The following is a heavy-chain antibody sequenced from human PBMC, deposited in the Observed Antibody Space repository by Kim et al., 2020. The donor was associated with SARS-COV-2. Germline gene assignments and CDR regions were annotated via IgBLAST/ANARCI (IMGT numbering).Heavy chain of an antibody. D-gene: IGHD4-17*01. CDR1: GFTFSSYA. V-gene: IGHV3-23*01. Sequence: GGSLRLSCAASGFTFSSYAMSWVRQAPGKGLELVSAISGSGGSTYYADSVKGRFTISRDNSKNTLYLQMNSLRAEDTAVYYCAKVSFDYGDPREGWFDPWGQGTLVTVSS. CDR3: AKVSFDYGDPREGWFDP. CDR2: ISGSGGST. J-gene: IGHJ5*02.